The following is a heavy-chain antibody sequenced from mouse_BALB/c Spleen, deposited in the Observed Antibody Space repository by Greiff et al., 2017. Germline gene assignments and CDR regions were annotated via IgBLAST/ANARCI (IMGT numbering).Heavy chain of an antibody. J-gene: IGHJ2*01. Sequence: EVHLVESGGGLVQPGGSLRLSCATSGFTFTDYYMSWVRQPPGKALEWLGFIRNKANGYTTEYSASVKGRFTISRDNSQSILYLQMNTLRAEDSATYYCARAYYGSSFCDYWGQGTTLTVSS. CDR3: ARAYYGSSFCDY. CDR2: IRNKANGYTT. V-gene: IGHV7-3*02. CDR1: GFTFTDYY. D-gene: IGHD1-1*01.